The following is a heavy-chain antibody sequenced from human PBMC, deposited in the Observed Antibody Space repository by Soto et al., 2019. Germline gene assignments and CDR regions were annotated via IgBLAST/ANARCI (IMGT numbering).Heavy chain of an antibody. Sequence: SVKVSCKASGVTFSSYAISWVRQAPGQGLEWMGGIIPIFGTANYAQKFQGRVTITADKSTSTAYMELSSLRSEDTAVYYCASKISYCGGNCYSGVPSDAFDYWGQGTLVTVSS. CDR1: GVTFSSYA. J-gene: IGHJ4*02. CDR2: IIPIFGTA. V-gene: IGHV1-69*06. CDR3: ASKISYCGGNCYSGVPSDAFDY. D-gene: IGHD2-21*02.